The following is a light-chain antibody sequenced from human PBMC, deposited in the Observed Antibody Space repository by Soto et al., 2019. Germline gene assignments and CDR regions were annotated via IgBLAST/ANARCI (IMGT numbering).Light chain of an antibody. V-gene: IGLV3-27*01. Sequence: SYELTQPSSVSVSPGQTARITCSGDLLAKTYARWFRQRPGQAPVLLIYKDTERPSGIPERFSGSSSGSTVTLTISGAQVDDEGDYYCYSATDDHVVLFGGGTKVTVL. CDR1: LLAKTY. CDR2: KDT. CDR3: YSATDDHVVL. J-gene: IGLJ3*02.